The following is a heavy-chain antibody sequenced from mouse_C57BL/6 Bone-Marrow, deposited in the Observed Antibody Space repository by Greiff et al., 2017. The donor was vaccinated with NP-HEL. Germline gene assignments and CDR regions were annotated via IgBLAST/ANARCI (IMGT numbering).Heavy chain of an antibody. D-gene: IGHD5-5*01. CDR3: TIFYLFDY. J-gene: IGHJ2*01. Sequence: VQLQQSGAELVRPGASVKLSCTASGFTIKDYYMHWVKQRPEQGLEWIGWIDPENGDTEYASKFQGKATITADTSSNTAYLQLSSLTSEDTAVYYCTIFYLFDYWGRGTTLTVSA. V-gene: IGHV14-4*01. CDR2: IDPENGDT. CDR1: GFTIKDYY.